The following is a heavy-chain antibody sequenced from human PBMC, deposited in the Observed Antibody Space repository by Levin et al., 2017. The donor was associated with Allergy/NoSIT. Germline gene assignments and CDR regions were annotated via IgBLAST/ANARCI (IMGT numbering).Heavy chain of an antibody. CDR1: KFTFSNYW. Sequence: GGSLRLSCAASKFTFSNYWMNWVRLAPGKGLEWVANINQDGSENYYLDSVKGRFTISRDNAKNLLFLQMNSLRADDAAIYYCARSMIMTASWYFDLWGRGTLLTVSS. D-gene: IGHD3-22*01. J-gene: IGHJ2*01. V-gene: IGHV3-7*01. CDR3: ARSMIMTASWYFDL. CDR2: INQDGSEN.